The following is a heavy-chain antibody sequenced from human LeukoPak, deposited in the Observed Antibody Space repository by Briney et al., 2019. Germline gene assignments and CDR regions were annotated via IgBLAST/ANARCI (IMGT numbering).Heavy chain of an antibody. Sequence: GGSLRLSCAASGFTFNNVWMNWVRQAPGKGLEWVGRIKSKTDGGTTDYAAPVKGRFTISRDDSKSMLYLQMNSLKTEDTAVYYCTRGDYGDHTDLDYWGQGTLVTVSS. J-gene: IGHJ4*02. CDR2: IKSKTDGGTT. CDR3: TRGDYGDHTDLDY. D-gene: IGHD4-17*01. V-gene: IGHV3-15*07. CDR1: GFTFNNVW.